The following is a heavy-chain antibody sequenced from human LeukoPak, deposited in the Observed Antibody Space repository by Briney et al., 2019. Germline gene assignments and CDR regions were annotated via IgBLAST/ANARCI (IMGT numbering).Heavy chain of an antibody. Sequence: TSETLSLTCAVSGYSISSGYYWGWIRQPPGKGLEWIGSIYHSGSTYYNPSLKSRVTISVDTSKNQFSLKLSSVTAADTAVYYCARLYSGWYSDAFDIWGQGTMVTVSS. D-gene: IGHD6-19*01. CDR3: ARLYSGWYSDAFDI. CDR2: IYHSGST. V-gene: IGHV4-38-2*01. CDR1: GYSISSGYY. J-gene: IGHJ3*02.